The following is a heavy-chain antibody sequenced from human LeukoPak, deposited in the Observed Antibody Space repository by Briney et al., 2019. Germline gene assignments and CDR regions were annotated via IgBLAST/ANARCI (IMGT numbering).Heavy chain of an antibody. D-gene: IGHD3-9*01. CDR2: IYYTGST. V-gene: IGHV4-39*01. CDR3: ARHRDVHYDILTGYYTPNWFDP. Sequence: SETLSLTCTVSGGSISSSSDYWSWIRQPPGKGLEWIGSIYYTGSTYYNPFLKSRVTISVDTSKNQFSLKLSSVTAADTAVYYCARHRDVHYDILTGYYTPNWFDPWGQGTLVTVSS. CDR1: GGSISSSSDY. J-gene: IGHJ5*02.